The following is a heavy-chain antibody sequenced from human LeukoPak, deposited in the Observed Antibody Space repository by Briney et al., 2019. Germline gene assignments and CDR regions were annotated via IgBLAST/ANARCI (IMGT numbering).Heavy chain of an antibody. J-gene: IGHJ4*02. D-gene: IGHD6-13*01. Sequence: SQTLSLTCVISGDSVSSNIATWDWIRQSPSRGLEWLGRTYYRSQWYYDYAVSVRGRITINPDTSKNQFSLQLSSVTPEDTAVYFCARERSSRYYLDYWGQGMLVTVSS. CDR1: GDSVSSNIAT. CDR3: ARERSSRYYLDY. V-gene: IGHV6-1*01. CDR2: TYYRSQWYY.